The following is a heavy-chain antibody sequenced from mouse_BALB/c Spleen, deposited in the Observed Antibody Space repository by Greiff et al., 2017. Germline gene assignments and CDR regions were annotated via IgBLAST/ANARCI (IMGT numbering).Heavy chain of an antibody. CDR1: GFTFTDYY. Sequence: EVKLVESGGGLVQPGGSLRLSCATSGFTFTDYYMSWVRQPPGKALEWLGFIRNKANGYTTEYSASVKGRFTISRDNSQSILYLQMNTLRAEDSATYYCARDSGDDFDYWGQGTTLTVSS. CDR2: IRNKANGYTT. J-gene: IGHJ2*01. CDR3: ARDSGDDFDY. V-gene: IGHV7-3*02. D-gene: IGHD3-3*01.